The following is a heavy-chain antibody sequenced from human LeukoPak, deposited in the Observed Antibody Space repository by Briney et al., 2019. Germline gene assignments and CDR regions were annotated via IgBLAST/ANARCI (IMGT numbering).Heavy chain of an antibody. Sequence: ASVKVSCKASGYIFTSYGIIWVRQAPGQGLEWMGWISAYNGNTNYAQKLQGRVTMTTDTSTSTAYMELRSLRSDDTAVYYCAREFPQVGFDYWGQGTLVTVSS. CDR1: GYIFTSYG. J-gene: IGHJ4*02. D-gene: IGHD2-2*01. CDR3: AREFPQVGFDY. CDR2: ISAYNGNT. V-gene: IGHV1-18*01.